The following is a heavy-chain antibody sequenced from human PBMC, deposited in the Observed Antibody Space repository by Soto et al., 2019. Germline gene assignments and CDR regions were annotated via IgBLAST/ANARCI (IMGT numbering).Heavy chain of an antibody. V-gene: IGHV3-23*01. CDR3: AKRPIGYVVVAAGSFDY. CDR2: ISGSGGST. J-gene: IGHJ4*02. D-gene: IGHD1-26*01. CDR1: GFTFSSYA. Sequence: GGSLRLSCAASGFTFSSYAMSWVRQAPGKGLEWVSAISGSGGSTYYADSVKGRFTISRDNSKNTLYLQMNSLRAEDTAVYYCAKRPIGYVVVAAGSFDYWGQGTLVTVSS.